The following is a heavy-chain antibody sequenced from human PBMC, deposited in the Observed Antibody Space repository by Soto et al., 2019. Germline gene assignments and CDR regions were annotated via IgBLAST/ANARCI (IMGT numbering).Heavy chain of an antibody. V-gene: IGHV3-66*01. CDR3: ARAGSSSIGY. Sequence: EVQLVESGGGLVQAGGSLRLSCAASGCTVSSNYMSWVRQAPGKGLEWGSVIYSGGSTYYADSVKGRFTISRDNSKNTLYLQMNSLRAEDTAVYYCARAGSSSIGYWGQGTLVTVSS. CDR1: GCTVSSNY. D-gene: IGHD6-13*01. CDR2: IYSGGST. J-gene: IGHJ4*02.